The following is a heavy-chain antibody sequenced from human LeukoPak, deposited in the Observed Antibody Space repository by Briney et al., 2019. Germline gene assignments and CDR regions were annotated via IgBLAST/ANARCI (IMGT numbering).Heavy chain of an antibody. CDR2: INPSGGST. Sequence: ASVKVSCKAYGYTFTSYYMHWVRQAPGQGLEWMGIINPSGGSTSYAQKFQGRVTMTRDTSTSTVYMELSSLRSEDTAVYYCARARLDYYYGMDVWGQGTTVTVSS. CDR1: GYTFTSYY. CDR3: ARARLDYYYGMDV. V-gene: IGHV1-46*01. D-gene: IGHD6-19*01. J-gene: IGHJ6*02.